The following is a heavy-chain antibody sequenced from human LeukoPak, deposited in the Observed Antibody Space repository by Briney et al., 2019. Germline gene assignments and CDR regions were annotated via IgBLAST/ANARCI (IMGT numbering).Heavy chain of an antibody. Sequence: PGGSLRLSCAASGFTVSSNYMSWVRQAPGKGLEWVSVIYSGGSTYYADPVKGRFTISRDNSKNTLYLQMNSPRAEDTAVYYCARDSTLAVRGADKRNYYYYYMDVWGKGTTVTISS. CDR1: GFTVSSNY. J-gene: IGHJ6*03. D-gene: IGHD3-10*01. CDR3: ARDSTLAVRGADKRNYYYYYMDV. V-gene: IGHV3-53*01. CDR2: IYSGGST.